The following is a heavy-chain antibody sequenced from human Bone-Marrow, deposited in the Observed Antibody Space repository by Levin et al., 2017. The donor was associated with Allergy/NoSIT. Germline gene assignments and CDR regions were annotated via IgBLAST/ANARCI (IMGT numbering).Heavy chain of an antibody. Sequence: GESLKISCAASGFTFSSYWMHWVRQAPGKGLVWVSRINSDGSSTSYADSVKGRFTISRDNAKNTLYLQMNSLRAEDTAVYYCARGGRSYSSGWFDYWGQGTLVTVSS. CDR3: ARGGRSYSSGWFDY. J-gene: IGHJ4*02. CDR2: INSDGSST. CDR1: GFTFSSYW. V-gene: IGHV3-74*01. D-gene: IGHD6-19*01.